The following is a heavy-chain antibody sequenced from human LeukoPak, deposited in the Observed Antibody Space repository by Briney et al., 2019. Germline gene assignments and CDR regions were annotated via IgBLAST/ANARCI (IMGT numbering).Heavy chain of an antibody. D-gene: IGHD1-1*01. CDR2: TFYRGTT. V-gene: IGHV4-39*02. J-gene: IGHJ5*02. Sequence: SETVALTCSVSGGSITSTGSYWGWIRQTPGKGLEWIATTFYRGTTYYNPSLKSRVTISVDTSKNHFSLKLSSVTAADTAVYYCARDANDFDPWDQGTLVIVSS. CDR1: GGSITSTGSY. CDR3: ARDANDFDP.